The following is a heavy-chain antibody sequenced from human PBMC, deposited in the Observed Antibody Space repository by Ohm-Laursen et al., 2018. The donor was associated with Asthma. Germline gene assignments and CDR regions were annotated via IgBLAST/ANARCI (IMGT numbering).Heavy chain of an antibody. V-gene: IGHV1-46*01. D-gene: IGHD6-19*01. CDR2: INPSGGST. J-gene: IGHJ3*02. CDR3: ARIAVAGDRAFDI. Sequence: ASVKVSCNASGYTFTSYYMHWVRQAPGQGLEWMGIINPSGGSTSYAQKFQGRVTMTRDTSTSTVYMELSSLRSEDTGVYYCARIAVAGDRAFDIWGQGTMVTVSS. CDR1: GYTFTSYY.